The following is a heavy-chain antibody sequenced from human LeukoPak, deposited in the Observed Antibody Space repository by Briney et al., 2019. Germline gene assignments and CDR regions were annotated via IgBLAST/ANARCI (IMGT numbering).Heavy chain of an antibody. CDR2: INHSESTST. Sequence: GSLRLSCAASGFSFNNYYMTWIRQPPGKGLEWTGEINHSESTSTNYNPSLKSRVTISVDASRKQFSLKLSSVTAADTAVYYCARGRSNRDYWGQGTLVTVSS. CDR1: GFSFNNYY. D-gene: IGHD3-16*01. J-gene: IGHJ4*02. CDR3: ARGRSNRDY. V-gene: IGHV4-34*01.